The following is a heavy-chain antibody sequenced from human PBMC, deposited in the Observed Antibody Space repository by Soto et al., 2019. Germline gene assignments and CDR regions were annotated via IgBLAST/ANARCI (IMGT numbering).Heavy chain of an antibody. CDR3: ARHSGVVPAAKRVGMEV. D-gene: IGHD2-2*01. J-gene: IGHJ6*02. CDR1: GGSISSGGYS. V-gene: IGHV4-30-2*01. Sequence: TLSLTCAVSGGSISSGGYSWSWIRQPPGKGLEWIGYMYHSGSTYYNPSLKSRVTISIDRSKNQFSLKLSSVTAADTAVYYCARHSGVVPAAKRVGMEVWGQGTTVTVSS. CDR2: MYHSGST.